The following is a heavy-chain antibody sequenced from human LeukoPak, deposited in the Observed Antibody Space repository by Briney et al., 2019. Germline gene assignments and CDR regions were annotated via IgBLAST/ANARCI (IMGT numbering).Heavy chain of an antibody. CDR3: ARASPGAIFYYGMDV. J-gene: IGHJ6*02. CDR2: TYNSGST. V-gene: IGHV4-59*01. D-gene: IGHD3-9*01. Sequence: SETLSLTCTVSGGSIRTSYWSWIRQPPGKGLEWIGCTYNSGSTKYNPSLNSRVTISEDTSKNQFSLRMSSVTAADTAVYHCARASPGAIFYYGMDVWGQGTTVTVSS. CDR1: GGSIRTSY.